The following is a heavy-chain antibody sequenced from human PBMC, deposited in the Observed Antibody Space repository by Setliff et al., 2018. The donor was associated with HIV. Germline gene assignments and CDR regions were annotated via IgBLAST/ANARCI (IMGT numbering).Heavy chain of an antibody. Sequence: PSETLSLTCTVSSGSISTHYWAWIRQPPGKGLEYIGNIYYTGSTHHNPSLKSRVTTSVDTSKNQFSLNLSSVTAADTAVYYCARYDYGDFDYWGQGTPVTVSS. D-gene: IGHD4-17*01. J-gene: IGHJ4*02. V-gene: IGHV4-39*07. CDR1: SGSISTHY. CDR2: IYYTGST. CDR3: ARYDYGDFDY.